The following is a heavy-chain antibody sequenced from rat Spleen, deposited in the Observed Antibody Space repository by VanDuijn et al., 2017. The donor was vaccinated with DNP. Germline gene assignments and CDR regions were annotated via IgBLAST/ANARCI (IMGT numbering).Heavy chain of an antibody. D-gene: IGHD1-3*01. J-gene: IGHJ2*01. CDR3: TTLNSGTYDS. CDR1: GFTFSNYG. V-gene: IGHV5-19*01. CDR2: ISPSGGST. Sequence: EVQLVESGGGLVQPGRSLKVSCAASGFTFSNYGMHWIRQAPTKGLEWVASISPSGGSTYYRDSVKGRFTISRDNAKSSLYLHMDSLRSEDTATYYCTTLNSGTYDSWGQGVMVTVSS.